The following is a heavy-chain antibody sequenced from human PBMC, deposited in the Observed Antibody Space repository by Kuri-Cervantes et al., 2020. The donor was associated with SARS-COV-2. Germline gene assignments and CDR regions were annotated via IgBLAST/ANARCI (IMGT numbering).Heavy chain of an antibody. J-gene: IGHJ6*02. CDR3: ARGPAGSVSHYGMDV. Sequence: ASVKVSCKASGYTFTSYDINWVRQATGQGLEWMGWMNPNSGNTGYAQKFQGRVTMTTDTSTSTAYMELTSLRSDDTAVYYCARGPAGSVSHYGMDVWGQGTTVTVSS. V-gene: IGHV1-8*01. CDR1: GYTFTSYD. D-gene: IGHD3-10*01. CDR2: MNPNSGNT.